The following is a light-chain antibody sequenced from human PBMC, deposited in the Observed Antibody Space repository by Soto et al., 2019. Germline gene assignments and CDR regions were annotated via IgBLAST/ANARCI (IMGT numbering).Light chain of an antibody. CDR2: DAS. J-gene: IGKJ1*01. Sequence: DIQFTHSPSSISASVGDRRAITCRASQTISSWLAWYQQKPGKAPKLLIYDASSLESGVPSRFSGSGSGTEFTLTISSLQPDDFATYYCQQYNSYSWTFGQGTKVDIK. V-gene: IGKV1-5*01. CDR3: QQYNSYSWT. CDR1: QTISSW.